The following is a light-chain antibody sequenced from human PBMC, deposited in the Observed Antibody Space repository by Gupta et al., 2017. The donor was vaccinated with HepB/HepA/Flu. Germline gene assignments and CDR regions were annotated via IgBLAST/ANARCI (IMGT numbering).Light chain of an antibody. Sequence: QSVLTRPPLLSGAPGQRVTISCTGSTSNIGAGYDVHWYQQLPGAAPKLLISGNNNRPAGVPDRVSASRSGTTASLAITELRDEDEADYYCQSFDGSLSAYVVGTGTQVTVL. CDR2: GNN. CDR1: TSNIGAGYD. CDR3: QSFDGSLSAYV. V-gene: IGLV1-40*01. J-gene: IGLJ1*01.